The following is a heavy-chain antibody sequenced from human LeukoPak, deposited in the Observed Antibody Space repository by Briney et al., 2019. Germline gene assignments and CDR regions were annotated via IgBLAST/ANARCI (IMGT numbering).Heavy chain of an antibody. CDR2: IYNSGRI. V-gene: IGHV4-61*10. Sequence: SETLSLTCIVSGDSLNSDSYYWSWLRQPAGKGLEWIGRIYNSGRINYNPSLKSRVTISVDTSKNQFSLKLSSVTAADTAVYYCARVESYPLRNAFDIWGQGTMVIVSS. J-gene: IGHJ3*02. CDR1: GDSLNSDSYY. CDR3: ARVESYPLRNAFDI. D-gene: IGHD1-14*01.